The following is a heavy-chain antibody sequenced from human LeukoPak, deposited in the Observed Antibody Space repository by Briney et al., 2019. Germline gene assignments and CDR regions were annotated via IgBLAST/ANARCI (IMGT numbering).Heavy chain of an antibody. CDR3: ARVPGPYTTSRFDF. CDR2: IDPASGGR. D-gene: IGHD2-2*02. Sequence: ASVKVSCKTSGYTFSAHYLHWVRQAPGQRPEWVGRIDPASGGRHYAQKFQGRVTVTRDTSTTTVDMELSGLRSDDTAVYYCARVPGPYTTSRFDFWGQGTLVTVSS. V-gene: IGHV1-2*02. CDR1: GYTFSAHY. J-gene: IGHJ4*02.